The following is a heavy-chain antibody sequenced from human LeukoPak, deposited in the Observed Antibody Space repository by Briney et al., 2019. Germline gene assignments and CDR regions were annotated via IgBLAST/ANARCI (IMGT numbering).Heavy chain of an antibody. CDR2: INPNSGAT. CDR1: GYTFTSFL. Sequence: GASVKVSCKTSGYTFTSFLLNWVRQAPGQGLEWVGRINPNSGATESGQKFQGRVIMTRDTSITTAYMELSSLTFDDTAVYYCARVDAASLAVHYWGQGTLVTVSS. J-gene: IGHJ4*02. D-gene: IGHD6-13*01. V-gene: IGHV1-2*02. CDR3: ARVDAASLAVHY.